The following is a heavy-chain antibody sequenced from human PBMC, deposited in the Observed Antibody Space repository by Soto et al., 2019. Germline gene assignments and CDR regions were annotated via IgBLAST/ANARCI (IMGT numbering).Heavy chain of an antibody. D-gene: IGHD4-17*01. V-gene: IGHV3-30-3*01. CDR3: ARVSTTVTTHDAFDI. J-gene: IGHJ3*02. Sequence: QVQLVESGGGVVQPGRSLRLSCAASGFTFSSYAMHWVRQAPGKGLEWVAVISYDGSNKYYADSVKGRFTISRDNSKNTLYLQMNSLRAEDTAVYYCARVSTTVTTHDAFDIWGQGTMVTVSS. CDR1: GFTFSSYA. CDR2: ISYDGSNK.